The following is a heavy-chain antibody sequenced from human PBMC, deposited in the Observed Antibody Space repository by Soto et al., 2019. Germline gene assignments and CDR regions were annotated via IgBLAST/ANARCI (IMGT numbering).Heavy chain of an antibody. CDR1: GYNFVKYW. CDR2: MYPGDSDT. CDR3: ARHQADGYHYGPLGY. V-gene: IGHV5-51*01. J-gene: IGHJ4*02. Sequence: GESLKISCKASGYNFVKYWIAWVRQIPGKGLEWMGFMYPGDSDTRYSPSFQGQVTISADKSIGTAYLQWNSLKTSDTATYYCARHQADGYHYGPLGYWGQGTVVTVSS. D-gene: IGHD5-12*01.